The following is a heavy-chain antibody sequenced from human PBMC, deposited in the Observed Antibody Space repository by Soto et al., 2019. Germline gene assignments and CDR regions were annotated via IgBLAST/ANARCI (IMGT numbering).Heavy chain of an antibody. Sequence: EVQLLESGGGLVQPGGSLRLSCAASGFTFSTYAMTWVRQAPGKGLAWLSFISGSGSTYYADSVKGRFTISRDNSKNTLYLQMNSLRAEDTAVYYCAKVISTSGSSLWGRGTLVTVSS. J-gene: IGHJ4*02. CDR2: ISGSGST. D-gene: IGHD3-10*01. CDR3: AKVISTSGSSL. V-gene: IGHV3-23*01. CDR1: GFTFSTYA.